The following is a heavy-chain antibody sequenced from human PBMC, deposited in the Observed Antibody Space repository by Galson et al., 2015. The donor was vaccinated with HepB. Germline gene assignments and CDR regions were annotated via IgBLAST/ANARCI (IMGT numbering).Heavy chain of an antibody. V-gene: IGHV1-69*06. CDR2: IIPIFGTA. Sequence: SVKVSCKASGGTFSSSVISWVRQAPGQGLEWMGGIIPIFGTANYAQKFQGRVTITADKSTSTAYMELSSLRSEDTAVYYCVREGGTNTNDAFDIWGQGTMVTVSS. CDR1: GGTFSSSV. CDR3: VREGGTNTNDAFDI. D-gene: IGHD1-1*01. J-gene: IGHJ3*02.